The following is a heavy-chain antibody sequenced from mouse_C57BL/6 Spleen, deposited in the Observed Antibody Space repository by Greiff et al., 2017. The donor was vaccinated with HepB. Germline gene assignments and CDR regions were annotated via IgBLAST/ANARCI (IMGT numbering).Heavy chain of an antibody. V-gene: IGHV1-82*01. CDR1: GYAFSSSW. J-gene: IGHJ1*03. D-gene: IGHD1-1*01. Sequence: VQLQQSGPELVKPGASVKISCKASGYAFSSSWMNWVKQRPGKGLEWIGRIYPGDGDTNYNGKFKGKATLTADKSSSTAYMQLSSLTSEDSAVYFCARSPYYYGSSYVYFDVWGTGTTVTVSS. CDR3: ARSPYYYGSSYVYFDV. CDR2: IYPGDGDT.